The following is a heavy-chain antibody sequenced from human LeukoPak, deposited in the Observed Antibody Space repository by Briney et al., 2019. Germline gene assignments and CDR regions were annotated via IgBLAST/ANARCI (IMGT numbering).Heavy chain of an antibody. J-gene: IGHJ6*02. V-gene: IGHV3-33*01. CDR3: ARDGVISGWYYYGMDV. CDR2: IWYDGSNK. CDR1: GFTFSSYG. Sequence: PGRSLRLSCAASGFTFSSYGMHWVRQAPSKGLEWVAVIWYDGSNKYYADSVKGRFTISRDNSKNTLYLQMNSLRAEDTAVYYCARDGVISGWYYYGMDVWGQGTTVTVSS. D-gene: IGHD6-19*01.